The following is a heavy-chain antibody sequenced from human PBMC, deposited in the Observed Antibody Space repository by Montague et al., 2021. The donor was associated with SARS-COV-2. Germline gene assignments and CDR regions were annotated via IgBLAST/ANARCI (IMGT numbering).Heavy chain of an antibody. Sequence: TLSLTCSVSGDPISRAGYFWTWIRHHPTEGLEWIGYVYYTGSTDYNPSLKSRVSMSIDTSRNQFSLKMSSATAADTAVYYRARDRYGHFDYWGQGTLVTVSS. D-gene: IGHD5-18*01. CDR1: GDPISRAGYF. CDR3: ARDRYGHFDY. J-gene: IGHJ4*02. V-gene: IGHV4-31*03. CDR2: VYYTGST.